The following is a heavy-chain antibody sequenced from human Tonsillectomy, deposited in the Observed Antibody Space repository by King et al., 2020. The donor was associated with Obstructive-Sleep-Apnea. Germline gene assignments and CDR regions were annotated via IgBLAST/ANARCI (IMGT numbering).Heavy chain of an antibody. V-gene: IGHV4-59*01. CDR2: IYYSGST. Sequence: VQLQESGPGLVKPSETLSLTCTVSGGSISTYYWNWIRQSPGKGLEWIGYIYYSGSTNYNPSLKSRVTISVDTSKNQFSLKLSSVIAADTAVYYCARAPYGSGIIDWFDPWGQGTLVTVSS. J-gene: IGHJ5*02. CDR1: GGSISTYY. D-gene: IGHD3-10*01. CDR3: ARAPYGSGIIDWFDP.